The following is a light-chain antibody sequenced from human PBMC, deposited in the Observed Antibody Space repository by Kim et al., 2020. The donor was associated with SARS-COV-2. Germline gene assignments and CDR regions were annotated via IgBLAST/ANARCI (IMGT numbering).Light chain of an antibody. Sequence: GERATLSCRASQSVSSYLAWYQQKPGQAPRLLINDASNRATGIPARFSGSGSGTDFTLTISSLEPEDFAVYYCQQRSNWPPRSITFGQGTRLEIK. CDR1: QSVSSY. CDR3: QQRSNWPPRSIT. J-gene: IGKJ5*01. CDR2: DAS. V-gene: IGKV3-11*01.